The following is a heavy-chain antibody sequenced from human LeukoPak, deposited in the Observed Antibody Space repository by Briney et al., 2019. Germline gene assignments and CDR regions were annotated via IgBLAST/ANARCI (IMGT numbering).Heavy chain of an antibody. CDR3: ARDLNGYCSSTSCYQMGN. J-gene: IGHJ4*02. CDR2: ISAYNGNT. V-gene: IGHV1-18*04. D-gene: IGHD2-2*01. CDR1: GYTFTSYG. Sequence: PGASVKVSCTASGYTFTSYGISWVRQAPGQGLEWMGWISAYNGNTNYAQTLQGRVTMTTDTSTSTAYMELRSLRSDDTAVYYCARDLNGYCSSTSCYQMGNWGQGTLVTVSS.